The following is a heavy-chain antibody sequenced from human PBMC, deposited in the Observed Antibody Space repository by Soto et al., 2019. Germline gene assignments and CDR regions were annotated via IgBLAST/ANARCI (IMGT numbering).Heavy chain of an antibody. Sequence: ASVKGSCKVSGYTLTELSMHWVRQAPGKGLEWMGGFDPEDGETIYAQKFQGRVTMTEDTSTDTAYMELSRLRSDDTAVYYCARDGEGIAVPGNSFDIWGQGTMVTVSS. CDR3: ARDGEGIAVPGNSFDI. CDR2: FDPEDGET. V-gene: IGHV1-24*01. CDR1: GYTLTELS. D-gene: IGHD6-19*01. J-gene: IGHJ3*02.